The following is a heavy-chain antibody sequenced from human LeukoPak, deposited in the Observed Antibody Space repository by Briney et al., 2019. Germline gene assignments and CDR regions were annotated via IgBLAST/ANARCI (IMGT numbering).Heavy chain of an antibody. CDR2: IYSSVST. CDR3: ARLYSGSYGGY. J-gene: IGHJ4*02. V-gene: IGHV4-59*10. CDR1: RDSFSDYY. Sequence: PSETLSLTCAVYRDSFSDYYWTWIRQPAGKGLEWIGHIYSSVSTYYNPSLKSRVTISVDTSKNQFSLKLSSVTAADTAVYYCARLYSGSYGGYWGQGTLVTVSS. D-gene: IGHD1-26*01.